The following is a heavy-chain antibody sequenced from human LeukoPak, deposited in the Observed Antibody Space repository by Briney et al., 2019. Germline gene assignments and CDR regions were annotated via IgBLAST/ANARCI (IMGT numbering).Heavy chain of an antibody. Sequence: SETLSLTCAVYGGSFSDYYWSWIRQPPGKGLEWIGEINHSGSTNYNPSLKSRVTISIGTSKNQFSLKLSSVTAADTAVFYCTRGARTPSGYGSRTAGRANWFDPWGQGTLVTVSS. J-gene: IGHJ5*02. V-gene: IGHV4-34*01. D-gene: IGHD5-12*01. CDR2: INHSGST. CDR1: GGSFSDYY. CDR3: TRGARTPSGYGSRTAGRANWFDP.